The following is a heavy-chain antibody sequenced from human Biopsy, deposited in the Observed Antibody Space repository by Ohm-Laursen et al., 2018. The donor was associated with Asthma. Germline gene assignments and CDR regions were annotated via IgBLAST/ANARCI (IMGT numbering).Heavy chain of an antibody. CDR2: IDQSGYT. Sequence: SQTLSLTCTVYGGYLTGHYWNWIRQPPGKGLEWIGEIDQSGYTNYNPSLKSRVTISADTSKNQFHLNLSSVTAADKAVYFCARAAITGIRGWFDPWGKGTQVTVSS. CDR1: GGYLTGHY. D-gene: IGHD1-20*01. V-gene: IGHV4-34*01. J-gene: IGHJ5*02. CDR3: ARAAITGIRGWFDP.